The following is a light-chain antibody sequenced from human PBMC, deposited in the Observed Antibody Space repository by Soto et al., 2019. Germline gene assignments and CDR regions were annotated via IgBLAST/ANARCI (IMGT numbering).Light chain of an antibody. Sequence: IVMAQSPSTLSVSPGERATLSCRASQSVSTNLAWYQQKPGQTPRLLIYGASTRATGIPARFSGSGSGTDFTLTISSLQSEDFAVYYCQHYNIWPLTFGGGTKVEIK. CDR2: GAS. CDR1: QSVSTN. V-gene: IGKV3-15*01. J-gene: IGKJ4*01. CDR3: QHYNIWPLT.